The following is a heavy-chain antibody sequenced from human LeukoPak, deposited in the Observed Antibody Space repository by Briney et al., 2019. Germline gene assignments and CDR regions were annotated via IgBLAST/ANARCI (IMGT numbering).Heavy chain of an antibody. V-gene: IGHV3-30*18. Sequence: GGSLRLSCAASGFTFSSYGMHWVRQAPGKGLEWVAVISYDGSNKYYADSVKGRFTISRDNSKNTLYLQMNSLRAEDTAVYYCAKDSHLMITFGGVIVTHFDYWGQGTLVTVSS. D-gene: IGHD3-16*02. J-gene: IGHJ4*02. CDR2: ISYDGSNK. CDR1: GFTFSSYG. CDR3: AKDSHLMITFGGVIVTHFDY.